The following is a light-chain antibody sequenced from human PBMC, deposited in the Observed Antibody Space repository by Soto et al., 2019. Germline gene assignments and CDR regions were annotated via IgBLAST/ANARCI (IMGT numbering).Light chain of an antibody. CDR1: QSVSSN. J-gene: IGKJ1*01. CDR3: QQYNNWPRT. V-gene: IGKV3-15*01. Sequence: EIVMPQSPATLSVSPGERATLSCRASQSVSSNLAWYQQKPGQAPRLFIYGASTRATGIPARFSGSGSGTEFTLTISSLQSEDFAVYYCQQYNNWPRTFGQGTKVDIK. CDR2: GAS.